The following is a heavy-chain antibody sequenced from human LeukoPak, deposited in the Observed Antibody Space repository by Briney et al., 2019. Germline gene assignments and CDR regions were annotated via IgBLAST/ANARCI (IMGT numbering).Heavy chain of an antibody. D-gene: IGHD4-11*01. CDR1: GFTFSSYS. V-gene: IGHV3-21*01. CDR3: ARGYSNYGYAFDI. J-gene: IGHJ3*02. Sequence: GGSLRLSCAASGFTFSSYSMNWGRQAPGEGVEWVSSISSSSSYIYYADSVKGRFTISRDNASNPLYLQMNSLRAGDPAVYYCARGYSNYGYAFDIWGQGTMVTVSS. CDR2: ISSSSSYI.